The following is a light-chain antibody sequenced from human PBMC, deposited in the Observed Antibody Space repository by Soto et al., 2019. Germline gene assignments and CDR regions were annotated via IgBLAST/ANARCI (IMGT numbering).Light chain of an antibody. Sequence: IVLTQSPGTLSLSPGERATLSCRASQSVSSNYLAWYQLKPGQAPRLLIYDASTRATGIPDRVSGSGSGTDFTLTISRLEPEDFAVYYCQQYGSSPITFGQGTRLEIK. CDR1: QSVSSNY. CDR3: QQYGSSPIT. V-gene: IGKV3-20*01. CDR2: DAS. J-gene: IGKJ5*01.